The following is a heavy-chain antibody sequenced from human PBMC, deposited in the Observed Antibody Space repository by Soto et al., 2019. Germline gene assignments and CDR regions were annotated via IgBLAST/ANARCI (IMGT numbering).Heavy chain of an antibody. CDR2: IYSSVST. Sequence: PFQMLSVTCRVCKESSSKSYSSCLQLSPGKGLEWIGYIYSSVSTNYNPSLESRVTISVDTSNNQFSLKLTSLIAADTAIYYCARHYPPYLKGSGPWDVWGQGTTVTVSS. V-gene: IGHV4-59*08. CDR3: ARHYPPYLKGSGPWDV. CDR1: KESSSKSY. J-gene: IGHJ6*02. D-gene: IGHD3-10*01.